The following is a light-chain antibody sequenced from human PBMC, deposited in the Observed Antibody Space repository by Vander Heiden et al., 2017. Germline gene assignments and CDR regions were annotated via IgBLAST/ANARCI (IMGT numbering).Light chain of an antibody. J-gene: IGKJ5*01. CDR3: QQSYTVPFT. CDR2: SAS. Sequence: DIQMTQSPSSLSASVGDRVTITCRASRSIYGFLNWYQQKSGKAPKLLMSSASTLQSGGPSRFSGSGSGTDFTLTISSLQPEDFGTYYWQQSYTVPFTFGQGTRLESK. CDR1: RSIYGF. V-gene: IGKV1-39*01.